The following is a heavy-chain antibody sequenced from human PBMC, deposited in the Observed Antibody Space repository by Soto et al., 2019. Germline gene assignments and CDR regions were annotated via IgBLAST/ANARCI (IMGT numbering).Heavy chain of an antibody. V-gene: IGHV1-46*01. Sequence: ASVKVSCKASGYTLTSFYMHWMRQAPGQGLEWMGVIDPSAGGTTYAQKFKGRVRMTRDTFTSTVFMELSSLRSEDTAVYYCARSPRPTGTTLYYFDSWGQRTLVTVSS. D-gene: IGHD1-1*01. CDR2: IDPSAGGT. CDR1: GYTLTSFY. J-gene: IGHJ4*02. CDR3: ARSPRPTGTTLYYFDS.